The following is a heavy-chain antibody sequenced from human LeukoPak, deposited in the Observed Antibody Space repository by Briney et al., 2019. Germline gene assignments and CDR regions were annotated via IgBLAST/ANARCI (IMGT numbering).Heavy chain of an antibody. CDR1: GFTFSSSW. D-gene: IGHD3-10*01. CDR2: IKQDGSDK. J-gene: IGHJ4*02. V-gene: IGHV3-7*01. CDR3: ARDGGGPLD. Sequence: GGSLRLSCAASGFTFSSSWMSWVRQAPGTGLEWVANIKQDGSDKYYVDSVKGRFTISRDNAKKSLYLQMNSLRVEDTAVYYCARDGGGPLDWGQGTLVTVSS.